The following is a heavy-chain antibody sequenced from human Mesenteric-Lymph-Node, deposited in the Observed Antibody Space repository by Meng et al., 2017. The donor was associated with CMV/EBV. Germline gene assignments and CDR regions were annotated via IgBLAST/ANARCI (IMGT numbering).Heavy chain of an antibody. D-gene: IGHD1/OR15-1a*01. J-gene: IGHJ5*02. CDR3: AKGTPPGSSKMFDP. CDR1: GFTFSNYA. V-gene: IGHV3-23*01. CDR2: ITGSGDST. Sequence: GGSLRLSCVASGFTFSNYAMSWVRQAPGKGLEWVSLITGSGDSTSYADSVKGRFTVSSDNSKNTVYLEMNSLRAEDTAEYYCAKGTPPGSSKMFDPWGQGIPVTVSS.